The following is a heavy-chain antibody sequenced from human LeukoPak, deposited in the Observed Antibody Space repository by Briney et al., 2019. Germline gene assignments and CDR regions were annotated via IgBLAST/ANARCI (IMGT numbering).Heavy chain of an antibody. CDR1: GGSISNYY. D-gene: IGHD3-16*02. CDR2: IYYSGST. J-gene: IGHJ4*02. V-gene: IGHV4-59*01. CDR3: ARGGYGDYVWGSYRHFDY. Sequence: SETLSLTCTVSGGSISNYYWSWIRQPPGKGLEWIGYIYYSGSTNYNPSLKSRVTISVDTSKNQFSLKLSSVTAADTAVYYCARGGYGDYVWGSYRHFDYWGQGTLVTVSS.